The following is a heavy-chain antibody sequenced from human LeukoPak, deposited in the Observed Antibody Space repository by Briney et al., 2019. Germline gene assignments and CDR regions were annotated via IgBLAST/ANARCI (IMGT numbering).Heavy chain of an antibody. D-gene: IGHD6-13*01. CDR1: GFTFSAYD. CDR3: AKRGSSSWSPDY. J-gene: IGHJ4*02. Sequence: SGGSLRLSCTASGFTFSAYDMQWVRQAPGKGLEWVSGISRSGPTYYTDSVKGRFTISRDNSKNTLYLQMNSLRAEDTAVYYCAKRGSSSWSPDYWGQGTLVTVSS. V-gene: IGHV3-23*01. CDR2: ISRSGPT.